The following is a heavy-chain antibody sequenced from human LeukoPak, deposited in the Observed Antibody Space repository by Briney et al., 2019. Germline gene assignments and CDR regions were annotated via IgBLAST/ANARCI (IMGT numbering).Heavy chain of an antibody. V-gene: IGHV4-4*07. J-gene: IGHJ3*02. CDR1: GGSFSGYY. CDR3: ARDKQYYYDSTAADAFDI. Sequence: PSETLSLTCAVYGGSFSGYYWSWIRQPAGKGLEWIGRIYTSGSTNYNPSLKSRVTISVDTSKNQFSLKLSSVTAADTAVYYCARDKQYYYDSTAADAFDIWGQGTMVTVSS. D-gene: IGHD3-22*01. CDR2: IYTSGST.